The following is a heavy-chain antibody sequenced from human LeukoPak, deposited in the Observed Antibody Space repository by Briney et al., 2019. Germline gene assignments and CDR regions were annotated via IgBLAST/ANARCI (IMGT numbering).Heavy chain of an antibody. CDR2: IIPIFGTA. Sequence: SVKVSCKASGGTFSSYAISWVRQAPGPGLEWMGGIIPIFGTANYAQKFQGRVTITTDESTSTAYMELSSLRSEDTAVYYCASSTLAYCGGDCYSVQGGFDYWGQGTLVTVSS. CDR1: GGTFSSYA. V-gene: IGHV1-69*05. CDR3: ASSTLAYCGGDCYSVQGGFDY. D-gene: IGHD2-21*02. J-gene: IGHJ4*02.